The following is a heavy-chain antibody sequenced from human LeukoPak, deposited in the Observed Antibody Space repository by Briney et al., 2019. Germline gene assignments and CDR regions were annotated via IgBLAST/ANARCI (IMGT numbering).Heavy chain of an antibody. CDR1: GFTFSSYA. Sequence: GGSLRLSCAASGFTFSSYAMSWVRQAPGKGLEWVSAISGSGGSTYYADSVKGRFTISRDNSKNTLYLQMSSLRAEDTAVYYWAKVDQLLPDYWGQGNLVTASS. J-gene: IGHJ4*02. CDR2: ISGSGGST. D-gene: IGHD2-2*01. CDR3: AKVDQLLPDY. V-gene: IGHV3-23*01.